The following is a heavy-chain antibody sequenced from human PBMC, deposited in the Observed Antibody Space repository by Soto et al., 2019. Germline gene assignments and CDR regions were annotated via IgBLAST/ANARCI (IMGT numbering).Heavy chain of an antibody. CDR3: ARGGYCTNGVCSPGDY. Sequence: QVQLVQSGAEVKKPGSSVKVSCKASGGTFSSYAISWVRQAPGQGLEWMGGIIPIFGTAYYAQKFQGRVTITADKSPSTAYMELSSLRSEDTAVYYCARGGYCTNGVCSPGDYWGQGTLVTVSS. V-gene: IGHV1-69*06. CDR1: GGTFSSYA. CDR2: IIPIFGTA. D-gene: IGHD2-8*01. J-gene: IGHJ4*02.